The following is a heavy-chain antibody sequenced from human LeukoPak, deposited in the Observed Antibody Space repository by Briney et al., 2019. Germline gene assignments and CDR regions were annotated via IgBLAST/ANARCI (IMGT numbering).Heavy chain of an antibody. D-gene: IGHD3-10*01. V-gene: IGHV3-23*01. Sequence: PGGSLRLSCAASGFTFSSYAMSWVRQAPGKGLEWVSAISGSGGSTYYADSVKGRFTISRDNSKNTLYLQMNSLRAEDTAVYYCAKQPVRVWLGELLWGDGYWGQGTLVTVSS. CDR3: AKQPVRVWLGELLWGDGY. CDR2: ISGSGGST. CDR1: GFTFSSYA. J-gene: IGHJ4*02.